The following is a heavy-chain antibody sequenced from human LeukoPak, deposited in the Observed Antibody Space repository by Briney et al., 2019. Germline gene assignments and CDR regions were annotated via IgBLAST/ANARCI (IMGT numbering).Heavy chain of an antibody. Sequence: PGGSLRLSCAASGFTFSSYGMSWVRQAPGKGLEWVSAISGSGGSTYYADSVKGRFTISRDNAKNSLYLQMNSLRAEDTAVYYCARDRLGSGIPSPLDYWGQGTLVTVSS. CDR2: ISGSGGST. D-gene: IGHD3-10*01. CDR1: GFTFSSYG. J-gene: IGHJ4*02. V-gene: IGHV3-23*01. CDR3: ARDRLGSGIPSPLDY.